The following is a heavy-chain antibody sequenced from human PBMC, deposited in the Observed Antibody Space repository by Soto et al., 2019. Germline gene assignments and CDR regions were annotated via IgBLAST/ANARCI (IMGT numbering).Heavy chain of an antibody. D-gene: IGHD5-18*01. CDR3: AKALSVDTAMVPGY. CDR2: ISYDGSNK. V-gene: IGHV3-30*18. CDR1: GFTFSSYG. Sequence: GSLRLSCAASGFTFSSYGMHWVRQAPGKGLEWVAVISYDGSNKYDAESVKGRFTISRDNSKNTLYLQMNSLRAEDTAVYYCAKALSVDTAMVPGYWGQGTLVTVSS. J-gene: IGHJ4*02.